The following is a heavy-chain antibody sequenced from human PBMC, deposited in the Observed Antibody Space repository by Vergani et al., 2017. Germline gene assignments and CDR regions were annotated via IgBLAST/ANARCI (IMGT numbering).Heavy chain of an antibody. CDR1: GGTFSSYA. CDR3: ARDYCSSTSCYTRWFDP. V-gene: IGHV1-69*01. CDR2: IIPIFGTA. D-gene: IGHD2-2*02. Sequence: QVQLVQSGAEVKKPGSSVKVSCKASGGTFSSYAISWVRQAPGQGLEWMGGIIPIFGTANYAQKFQGRVTITADESTSTAYMELSSLRSGDTAVYYCARDYCSSTSCYTRWFDPWGQGTLVTVSS. J-gene: IGHJ5*02.